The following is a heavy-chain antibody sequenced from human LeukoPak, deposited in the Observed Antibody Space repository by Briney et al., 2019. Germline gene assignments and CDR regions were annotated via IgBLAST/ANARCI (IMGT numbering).Heavy chain of an antibody. CDR1: GFTFDDYG. V-gene: IGHV3-20*01. Sequence: PGGSLRLSCAASGFTFDDYGMSWVRQPPGKGLEWVSGINWNGGSTGYADSVKGRFTIPRDNAKNSLYLQMNSLRAEDTALYHCARVGGIAVAGSPFDYWGQGTLVTVSS. D-gene: IGHD6-19*01. J-gene: IGHJ4*02. CDR3: ARVGGIAVAGSPFDY. CDR2: INWNGGST.